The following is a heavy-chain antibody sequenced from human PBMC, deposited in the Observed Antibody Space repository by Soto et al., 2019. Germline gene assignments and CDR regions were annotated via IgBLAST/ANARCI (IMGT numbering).Heavy chain of an antibody. CDR3: AREDVVTGAVDG. J-gene: IGHJ6*02. V-gene: IGHV4-30-4*01. CDR1: GGSVSTGDYY. CDR2: IYYSASA. D-gene: IGHD2-21*02. Sequence: QVQLQESGPGLVKPSQTLSLTCTVSGGSVSTGDYYWSWIRQSPGKGLEWIGYIYYSASAYYNPSLNSRVTISVDMSKNQFSLRLSSVTGADTAVYYCAREDVVTGAVDGWCQGTTVTVSS.